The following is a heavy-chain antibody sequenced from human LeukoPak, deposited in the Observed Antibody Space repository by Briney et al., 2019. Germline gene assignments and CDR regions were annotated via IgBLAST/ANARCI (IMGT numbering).Heavy chain of an antibody. Sequence: SETLSLTCTVSGGSISSGGYYWNWIRQHPGKGLEWIGYIYYSGSTYYNPSLKSRVTISVDTSKNQFSLKLSSVTAADTAVYYCARRKFPRIRPVVYYYYYYMDVWGKGTTVTVSS. D-gene: IGHD2-21*01. CDR1: GGSISSGGYY. V-gene: IGHV4-31*03. J-gene: IGHJ6*03. CDR3: ARRKFPRIRPVVYYYYYYMDV. CDR2: IYYSGST.